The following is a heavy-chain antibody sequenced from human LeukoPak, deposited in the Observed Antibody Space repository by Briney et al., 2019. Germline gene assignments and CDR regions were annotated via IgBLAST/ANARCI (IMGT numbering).Heavy chain of an antibody. CDR2: MNPNSGGT. CDR1: GYTFTSYD. CDR3: ARNKEGKSLDN. Sequence: ASVKVSCKASGYTFTSYDINWVRQATGQGLEWMAWMNPNSGGTSYAQKFQGRVTLTRDTSISTAYMELSRLRFDDTAVYYCARNKEGKSLDNWGQGTLVTVSS. V-gene: IGHV1-2*02. J-gene: IGHJ4*02.